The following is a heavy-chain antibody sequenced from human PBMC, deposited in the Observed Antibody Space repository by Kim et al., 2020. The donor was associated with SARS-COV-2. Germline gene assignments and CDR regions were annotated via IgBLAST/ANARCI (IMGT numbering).Heavy chain of an antibody. D-gene: IGHD3-22*01. V-gene: IGHV3-30*18. CDR1: GFTFSSYG. J-gene: IGHJ4*02. Sequence: GGSLRLSCAASGFTFSSYGMHWVRQAPGKGLEWVAVISYDGSNKYYADSVKGRFTISRDNSKNTLYLQMNSLRAEDTAVYYCAKDLYYDSSILDYWGQGTLVTVSS. CDR2: ISYDGSNK. CDR3: AKDLYYDSSILDY.